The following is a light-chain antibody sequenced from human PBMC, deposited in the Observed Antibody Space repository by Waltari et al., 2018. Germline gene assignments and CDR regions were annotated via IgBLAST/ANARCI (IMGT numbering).Light chain of an antibody. CDR2: DDN. Sequence: YVLTQLPSVSVALGQTARIICGGRNIGSKSGTWYQQKPGQAPVLVVYDDNDRPSGIPERFSGSNSGNTPTLTISRVEVGDEADYYCQVWDSSSDHVVFGGGTKLTVL. CDR1: NIGSKS. V-gene: IGLV3-21*02. CDR3: QVWDSSSDHVV. J-gene: IGLJ2*01.